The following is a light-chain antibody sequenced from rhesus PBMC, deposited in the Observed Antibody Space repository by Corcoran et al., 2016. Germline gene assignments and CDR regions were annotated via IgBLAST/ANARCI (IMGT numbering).Light chain of an antibody. J-gene: IGKJ4*01. Sequence: EIVMTQSPATLSLSPGERATLSCRASQSVGINLAWYQQKPGQAPTLLIYASSIRAPALPGRFSASVSGTDFTLTISSLEPEDFAVYFCQQYSNWPLTFGGGTKVEIK. CDR3: QQYSNWPLT. V-gene: IGKV3-42*03. CDR2: ASS. CDR1: QSVGIN.